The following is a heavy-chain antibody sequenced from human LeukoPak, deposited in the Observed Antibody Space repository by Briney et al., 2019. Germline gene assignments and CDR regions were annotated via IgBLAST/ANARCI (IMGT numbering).Heavy chain of an antibody. Sequence: GGSLRLSCVASGFTFRSYAMNWVRRAPGKGLEWDSYMSSDSSFINYADSVKGRFTISRDNAKNSLFLQMDSPRADDTAVYYCARGEVATTYYYGMDVWGQGTTVTVSS. CDR2: MSSDSSFI. CDR1: GFTFRSYA. J-gene: IGHJ6*02. V-gene: IGHV3-21*05. CDR3: ARGEVATTYYYGMDV. D-gene: IGHD5-12*01.